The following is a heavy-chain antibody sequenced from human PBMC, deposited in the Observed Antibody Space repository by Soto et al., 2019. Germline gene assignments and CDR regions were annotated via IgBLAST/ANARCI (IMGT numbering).Heavy chain of an antibody. CDR3: ARVHVMVVAGSTFDY. J-gene: IGHJ4*01. CDR2: INHSGST. D-gene: IGHD6-19*01. CDR1: GGSFSGYY. Sequence: SETLSLTRAVYGGSFSGYYGSWIRQPPGKGLEWIGEINHSGSTNYNPYLKSRVTISVDTSKNQFSLKLRSVTAADTAVYYCARVHVMVVAGSTFDYWGHGTLVTVSS. V-gene: IGHV4-34*01.